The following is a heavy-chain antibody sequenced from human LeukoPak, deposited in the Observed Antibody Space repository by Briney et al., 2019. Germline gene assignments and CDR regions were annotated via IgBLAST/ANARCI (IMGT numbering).Heavy chain of an antibody. J-gene: IGHJ6*03. CDR1: GGSITNYY. Sequence: SETLSLTCSVSGGSITNYYWSWVRQPAGKGLEWIRRTFITGRPTYNPSLKSRVTMSVDTSKNQFSLKLSSVTAADTAVYYCASNLGGPNYYYYLDVWGIGTTVTVSS. D-gene: IGHD3-16*01. CDR2: TFITGRP. V-gene: IGHV4-4*07. CDR3: ASNLGGPNYYYYLDV.